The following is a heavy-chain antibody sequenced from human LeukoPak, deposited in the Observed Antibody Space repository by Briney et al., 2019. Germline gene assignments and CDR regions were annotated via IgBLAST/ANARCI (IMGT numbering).Heavy chain of an antibody. CDR1: GYSFTSNW. Sequence: GESLKISCKGYGYSFTSNWIGWVRQMPGKGLEWMGIIYPDDSDTRYSPSFQGQVTISADKSISTAYLQWSSLKASDTAMYYCAKNRAGDYADYWGQGTLVTVSS. J-gene: IGHJ4*02. D-gene: IGHD4-17*01. CDR3: AKNRAGDYADY. CDR2: IYPDDSDT. V-gene: IGHV5-51*01.